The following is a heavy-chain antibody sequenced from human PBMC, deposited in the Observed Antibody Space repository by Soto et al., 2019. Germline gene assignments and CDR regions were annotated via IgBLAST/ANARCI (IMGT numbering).Heavy chain of an antibody. Sequence: PGGSLRLSCAASGFTFSSYSMNWVRQAPGKGLEWVSYISSSSSSIYYADSVKGRFTISRDNDKNSLYLQMNSLRDEDTAVYYCARQKDSSGYYYYYYGMDVWGQGT. J-gene: IGHJ6*02. V-gene: IGHV3-48*02. CDR3: ARQKDSSGYYYYYYGMDV. CDR1: GFTFSSYS. CDR2: ISSSSSSI. D-gene: IGHD3-22*01.